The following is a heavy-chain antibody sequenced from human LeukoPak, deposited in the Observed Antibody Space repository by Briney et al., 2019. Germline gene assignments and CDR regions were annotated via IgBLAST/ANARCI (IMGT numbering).Heavy chain of an antibody. CDR3: ARRDTTGRIGRFDP. V-gene: IGHV4-39*01. CDR1: GGSISGSSYY. D-gene: IGHD1-1*01. Sequence: SETLSLTCTVSGGSISGSSYYWGWIRQPPGKGLERIASIHYSGSTYYNPSLKSRVTISVDTSKNQFSLKLSSVTAADTAAYYCARRDTTGRIGRFDPWGQGTLVTVSS. J-gene: IGHJ5*02. CDR2: IHYSGST.